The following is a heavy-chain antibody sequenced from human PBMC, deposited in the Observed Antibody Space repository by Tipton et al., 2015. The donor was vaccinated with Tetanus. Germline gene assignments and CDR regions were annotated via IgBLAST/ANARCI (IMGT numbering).Heavy chain of an antibody. CDR2: IYLTDST. CDR1: GALITTGGYS. J-gene: IGHJ4*02. Sequence: TLSLTCNVSGALITTGGYSWGWIRQPPGQGLEWLGYIYLTDSTYYNPSVRSRLTLSIQRSKNQVSLRSSSVTAADTAVYYCVRGRGLGAYSYGFEYWGQGALVTVSS. D-gene: IGHD5-18*01. CDR3: VRGRGLGAYSYGFEY. V-gene: IGHV4-30-2*01.